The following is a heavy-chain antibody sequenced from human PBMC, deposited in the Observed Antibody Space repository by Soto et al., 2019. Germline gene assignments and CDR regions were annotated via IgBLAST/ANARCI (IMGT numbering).Heavy chain of an antibody. CDR2: IYPTDSDT. Sequence: GESLRISCKGSGYSFTTYWIGWVRQMPGKGLEWMGIIYPTDSDTRYSPSFQGQVTISADKSISTAYLQWSSLKASDTAMYYCARTVREQWLADYWGRGTLVTVSS. D-gene: IGHD6-19*01. CDR1: GYSFTTYW. V-gene: IGHV5-51*01. J-gene: IGHJ4*02. CDR3: ARTVREQWLADY.